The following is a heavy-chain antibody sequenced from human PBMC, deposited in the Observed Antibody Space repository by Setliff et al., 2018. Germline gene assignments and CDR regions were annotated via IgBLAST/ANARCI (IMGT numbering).Heavy chain of an antibody. CDR3: AKDKVSNDGVWLLDH. CDR2: LIGVSGIT. J-gene: IGHJ1*01. Sequence: PGGSLRLSCAASGFTFRDYAMSWVRRAPGKGLECVSGLIGVSGITYHADPVKGRFTISRDMSKNTLYLQMNRLRAEDTATYYCAKDKVSNDGVWLLDHWGQGTVVTVSS. D-gene: IGHD6-19*01. V-gene: IGHV3-23*01. CDR1: GFTFRDYA.